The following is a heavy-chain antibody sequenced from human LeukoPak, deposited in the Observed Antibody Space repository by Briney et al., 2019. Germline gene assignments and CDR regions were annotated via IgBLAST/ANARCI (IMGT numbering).Heavy chain of an antibody. CDR2: ISWNSGSI. J-gene: IGHJ3*02. V-gene: IGHV3-9*01. CDR3: TGERVESGFDI. CDR1: GFTFDDYA. D-gene: IGHD1-26*01. Sequence: GGSLRLSCAASGFTFDDYAMHWVRQAPGKGLEWVSGISWNSGSIGYADSVKGRFTISRDNAKNSLYLQMNSLRVDDTAVYYCTGERVESGFDIWGQGTLVTVSS.